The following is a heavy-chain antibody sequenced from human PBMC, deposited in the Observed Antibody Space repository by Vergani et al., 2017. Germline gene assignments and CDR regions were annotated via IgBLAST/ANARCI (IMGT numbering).Heavy chain of an antibody. J-gene: IGHJ3*02. D-gene: IGHD3-3*01. CDR2: ISSSSSYI. V-gene: IGHV3-21*01. CDR3: AREANLRFLELLLSDAFDI. Sequence: EVQLVESGGGLVKPGGSLRLSCAASGFTFSSYSMNWVRQAPGKGLEWVSSISSSSSYIYYADSVKGRFTISRDNAKNSLYLQMNSLRAEDTAVYYCAREANLRFLELLLSDAFDIWGQGTMVTVSS. CDR1: GFTFSSYS.